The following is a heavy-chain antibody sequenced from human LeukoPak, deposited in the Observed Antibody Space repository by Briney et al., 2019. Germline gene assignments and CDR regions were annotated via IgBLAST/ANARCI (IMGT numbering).Heavy chain of an antibody. Sequence: SETLSLTCTVSGGSISSYYWSWIRQPAGKGLEWIGRIYTSGSTNYNPSLKSRVTMSADTSKNQFSLKLSSVTAADTAVYYCARDRPDTAMATFDYWGQGTLVTVSS. V-gene: IGHV4-4*07. J-gene: IGHJ4*02. CDR1: GGSISSYY. CDR2: IYTSGST. CDR3: ARDRPDTAMATFDY. D-gene: IGHD5-18*01.